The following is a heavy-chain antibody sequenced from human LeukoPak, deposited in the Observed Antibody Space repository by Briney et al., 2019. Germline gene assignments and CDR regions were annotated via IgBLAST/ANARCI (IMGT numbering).Heavy chain of an antibody. J-gene: IGHJ5*02. D-gene: IGHD4-17*01. CDR2: IIPILGIA. Sequence: ASVKVSCKASGGTFSSYAISWVRQAPGQGLEWMGRIIPILGIANYAQKFQGRVTITADKSTSTAYMELSSLRSEDTAVYYCASDYPSYGAHNWFDPWGQGTLVTVSS. CDR3: ASDYPSYGAHNWFDP. V-gene: IGHV1-69*04. CDR1: GGTFSSYA.